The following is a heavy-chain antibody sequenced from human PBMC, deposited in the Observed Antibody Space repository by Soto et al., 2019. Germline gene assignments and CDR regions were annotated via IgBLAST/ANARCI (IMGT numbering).Heavy chain of an antibody. J-gene: IGHJ4*02. D-gene: IGHD3-10*02. V-gene: IGHV3-30*03. CDR3: AIVRVADSPLDH. Sequence: QVQLVESGGGAVQPGRSLRLSCVGSGFIFSNYGMHWVRQAPGKGLEWVAFISYDGSDILYADSVKGRFTISRDNSKSTLFLHMNRPTAEDTAVYFCAIVRVADSPLDHWGQGTLVTVSS. CDR1: GFIFSNYG. CDR2: ISYDGSDI.